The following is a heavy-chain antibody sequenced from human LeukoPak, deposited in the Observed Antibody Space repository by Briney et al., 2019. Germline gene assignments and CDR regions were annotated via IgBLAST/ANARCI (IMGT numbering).Heavy chain of an antibody. CDR1: GGSISTYY. Sequence: SETLSLTCTVSGGSISTYYWSWFRQPPGKGLEWIAYIYYSGTTNYNPSLKSRVTISVDTSKNQFSLKLSSVTAADTAVYYCASGRYYYGSGSHWGQGTLVTVSS. V-gene: IGHV4-59*01. J-gene: IGHJ4*02. CDR3: ASGRYYYGSGSH. CDR2: IYYSGTT. D-gene: IGHD3-10*01.